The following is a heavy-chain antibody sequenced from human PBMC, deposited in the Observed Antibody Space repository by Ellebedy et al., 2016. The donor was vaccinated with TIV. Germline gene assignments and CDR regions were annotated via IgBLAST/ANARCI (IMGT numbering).Heavy chain of an antibody. Sequence: GGSLRLSCVASGFTFRNFAMTWVRQAPGKGLEWVSSISSSGVSTDYADSVRGRVTISRDNSKSTLYLQMNSLRADDTAVYYCAKLDSSGYYYGRFDYWGQGTLVTVSS. J-gene: IGHJ4*02. V-gene: IGHV3-23*01. D-gene: IGHD3-22*01. CDR1: GFTFRNFA. CDR3: AKLDSSGYYYGRFDY. CDR2: ISSSGVST.